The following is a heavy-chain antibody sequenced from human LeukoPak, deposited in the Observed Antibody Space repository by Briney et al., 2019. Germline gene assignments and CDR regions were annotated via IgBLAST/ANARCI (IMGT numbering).Heavy chain of an antibody. D-gene: IGHD2-21*02. CDR2: FNPNSGGT. Sequence: ASVKVSCKASGYTFTDYYMHWVPQAPGQGLEWIGRFNPNSGGTTYVQYAQKFQRRVTMTRATSLYTAYMELSKLRSDDTAVYYCARDVRGGDSRPPNYYYYYYMDVWGKGTTVTVSS. V-gene: IGHV1-2*06. J-gene: IGHJ6*03. CDR3: ARDVRGGDSRPPNYYYYYYMDV. CDR1: GYTFTDYY.